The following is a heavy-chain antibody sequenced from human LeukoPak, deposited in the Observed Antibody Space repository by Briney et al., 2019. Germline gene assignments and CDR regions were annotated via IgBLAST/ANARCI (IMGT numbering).Heavy chain of an antibody. D-gene: IGHD3-22*01. V-gene: IGHV3-7*01. Sequence: GGSLRLSCAASGFTFSSYWMSWVRQAPGKGLEWVANIKQDGSEKYYVDSVKGRFTISRDNAKNSLYLQMNSLRAEDTAVYYCARGSMYCYDSSGYSDYWGQGTLVTVSS. J-gene: IGHJ4*02. CDR1: GFTFSSYW. CDR3: ARGSMYCYDSSGYSDY. CDR2: IKQDGSEK.